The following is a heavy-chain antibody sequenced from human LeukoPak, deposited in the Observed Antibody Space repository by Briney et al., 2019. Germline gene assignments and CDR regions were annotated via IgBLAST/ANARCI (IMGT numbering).Heavy chain of an antibody. CDR3: AKGNDYVWGSFRFDY. CDR1: GFTFYDFS. Sequence: GRSLRLSCAASGFTFYDFSLHWVRQTPGEGLEGVSGICWNSGSIGYADSVKGRFTISRDNAKNSLYLQMNSLRAEDTALYYCAKGNDYVWGSFRFDYWGQGTLVTVSS. J-gene: IGHJ4*02. CDR2: ICWNSGSI. V-gene: IGHV3-9*01. D-gene: IGHD3-16*02.